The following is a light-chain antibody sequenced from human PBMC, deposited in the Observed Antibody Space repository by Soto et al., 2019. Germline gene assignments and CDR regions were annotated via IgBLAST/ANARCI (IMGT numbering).Light chain of an antibody. Sequence: EIVMTQSPATLSVSPGERATLSCRASQSVSSNLAWHQQKPGQAPRLLIYAATTRATGIPARFSGSGSGTEFTLTISNLQSEDFAVYYCQQYYNWPPITFGQGTRLESK. CDR2: AAT. V-gene: IGKV3-15*01. CDR3: QQYYNWPPIT. J-gene: IGKJ5*01. CDR1: QSVSSN.